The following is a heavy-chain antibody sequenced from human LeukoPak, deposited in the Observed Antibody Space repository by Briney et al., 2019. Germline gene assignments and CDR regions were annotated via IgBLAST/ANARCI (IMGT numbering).Heavy chain of an antibody. Sequence: GGSLRLSCAASGFAFSASWMSWVRQVPGTGLECVANIKEDGSEKVYVDPVKGRFTISRDNAQTSLYLHMNSLRAEDTAVYYCARDPYSSSWSYGMDVWGQGTTVTVSS. J-gene: IGHJ6*02. CDR1: GFAFSASW. CDR2: IKEDGSEK. CDR3: ARDPYSSSWSYGMDV. V-gene: IGHV3-7*03. D-gene: IGHD6-13*01.